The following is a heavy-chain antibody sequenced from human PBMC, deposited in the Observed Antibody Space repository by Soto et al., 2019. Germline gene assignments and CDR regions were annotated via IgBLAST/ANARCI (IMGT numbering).Heavy chain of an antibody. J-gene: IGHJ4*02. CDR1: GYTFTSYS. CDR3: ARSRGWGGGSGPPPDY. Sequence: QVQLVQSGAEVKKPGASVKVSCKASGYTFTSYSMHWVRHAPGQGLEWMGIINPSGGCTSYAQKFQGRVTMTRDTCTSTVYMELSSLRSEDTAVYYCARSRGWGGGSGPPPDYGGQGTLVIVSS. D-gene: IGHD2-15*01. V-gene: IGHV1-46*01. CDR2: INPSGGCT.